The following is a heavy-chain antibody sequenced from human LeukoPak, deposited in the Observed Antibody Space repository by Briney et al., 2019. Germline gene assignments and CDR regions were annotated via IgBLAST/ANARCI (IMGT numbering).Heavy chain of an antibody. D-gene: IGHD2-2*01. Sequence: QPGGSLRLSCASSGSTFSNYAMRWVRQAPGEGLLWVSVISGSGGSTYYADSVKGRFTISRDNSKNTLYLQMNSLRAEDTAVYYCAKDGEYCSSTSCSLDYWGQGTLVTVSS. V-gene: IGHV3-23*01. CDR2: ISGSGGST. CDR3: AKDGEYCSSTSCSLDY. CDR1: GSTFSNYA. J-gene: IGHJ4*02.